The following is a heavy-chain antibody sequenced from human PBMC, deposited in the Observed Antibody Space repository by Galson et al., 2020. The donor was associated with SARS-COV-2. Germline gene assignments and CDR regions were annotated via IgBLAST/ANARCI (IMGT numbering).Heavy chain of an antibody. CDR2: IWYDGSNK. V-gene: IGHV3-33*01. CDR3: ARQVMVTYGMDV. CDR1: GLTFRSYG. Sequence: GGSLRLSCAASGLTFRSYGMHWVRPAPGKGLAWVAAIWYDGSNKYYADSVKGRFTISRDNSKNTLYLQMNSLRAEDTAVYYCARQVMVTYGMDVWGQGTTVTVSS. D-gene: IGHD5-18*01. J-gene: IGHJ6*02.